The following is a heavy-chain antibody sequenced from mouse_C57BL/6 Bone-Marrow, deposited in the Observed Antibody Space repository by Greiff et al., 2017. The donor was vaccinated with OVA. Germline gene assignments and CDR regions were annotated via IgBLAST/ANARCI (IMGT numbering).Heavy chain of an antibody. CDR3: ARLKGYFDY. Sequence: QVQLQQPGAELVKPGASVKLSCKASGYTFTSYWMHWVTQRPGQGLEWIGMIHPTSGSTNYNEKFKSKATLTVDKSSSTAYMQLSSLTSEDSAVYYCARLKGYFDYWGQGTTLTVSS. J-gene: IGHJ2*01. CDR1: GYTFTSYW. CDR2: IHPTSGST. V-gene: IGHV1-64*01.